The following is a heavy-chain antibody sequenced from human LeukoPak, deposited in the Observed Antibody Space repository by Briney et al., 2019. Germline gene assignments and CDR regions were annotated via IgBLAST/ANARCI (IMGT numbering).Heavy chain of an antibody. V-gene: IGHV4-34*01. CDR3: ARGGTVGSRWLQFVRVNLDY. D-gene: IGHD5-24*01. CDR2: INHSGST. CDR1: GGSFSGYC. Sequence: SETLSLTCAVYGGSFSGYCWSWIRQPPGKGLEWIGEINHSGSTNYNPSLKSRVTISVDTSKNQFSLKLSSVTAADTAVYYCARGGTVGSRWLQFVRVNLDYWGQGTLATVSS. J-gene: IGHJ4*02.